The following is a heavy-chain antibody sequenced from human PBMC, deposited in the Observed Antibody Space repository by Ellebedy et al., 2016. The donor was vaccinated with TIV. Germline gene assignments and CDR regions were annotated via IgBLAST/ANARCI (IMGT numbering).Heavy chain of an antibody. CDR2: ISYNGGDT. V-gene: IGHV1-2*02. CDR3: ARVPGNWNDNKHFDY. Sequence: AASVKVSCKASGYTFTGYYFHWVRQAPGQGIEWMGSISYNGGDTNYAQKFQGRVTMTTDTSITTAYIDLSRLTSNDTAIYYCARVPGNWNDNKHFDYWGQGTLVTVSS. CDR1: GYTFTGYY. J-gene: IGHJ4*02. D-gene: IGHD1-1*01.